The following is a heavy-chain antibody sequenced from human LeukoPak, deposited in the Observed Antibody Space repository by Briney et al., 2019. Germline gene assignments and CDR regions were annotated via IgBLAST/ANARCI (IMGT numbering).Heavy chain of an antibody. CDR1: AFTFKNAW. V-gene: IGHV3-15*01. D-gene: IGHD1-1*01. Sequence: PGGSLRLSCAASAFTFKNAWMNWVRQAPGKGLEWVGRIRSKTDGGTTDYAAPVRGRFTISRDDSKNMLYLQMNSLKTEDTAVYYCSKGLIPTTGYYWGQGTLVAVSS. CDR2: IRSKTDGGTT. CDR3: SKGLIPTTGYY. J-gene: IGHJ4*02.